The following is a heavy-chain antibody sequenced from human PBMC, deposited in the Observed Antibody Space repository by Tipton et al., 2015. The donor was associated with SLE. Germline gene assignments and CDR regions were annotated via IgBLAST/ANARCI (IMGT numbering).Heavy chain of an antibody. Sequence: SLRLSCAASGFTFDDNAMHWVRQVPGKGLEWVSGISWNSGSVGYADAVRGRFNISRDNAKNSLHLQMNSRRVEDTALYYCVKVGLSFVESWGRGTLVTVSS. CDR3: VKVGLSFVES. D-gene: IGHD5-24*01. V-gene: IGHV3-9*01. J-gene: IGHJ2*01. CDR2: ISWNSGSV. CDR1: GFTFDDNA.